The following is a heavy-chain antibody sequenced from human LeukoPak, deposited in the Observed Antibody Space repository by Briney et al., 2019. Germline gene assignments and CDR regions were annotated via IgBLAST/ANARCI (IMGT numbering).Heavy chain of an antibody. Sequence: SQTLSLTCTVSGGSISSGDYYWSWIRQPPGKGLEWIGYIYYSGSTYYNPSLKSRVTISVDTSKNQFSLKLSSVTAADTAVYYCARDCRIWFGKPSPDAFDIWGQGTMVTVSS. V-gene: IGHV4-30-4*08. CDR2: IYYSGST. D-gene: IGHD3-10*01. CDR3: ARDCRIWFGKPSPDAFDI. J-gene: IGHJ3*02. CDR1: GGSISSGDYY.